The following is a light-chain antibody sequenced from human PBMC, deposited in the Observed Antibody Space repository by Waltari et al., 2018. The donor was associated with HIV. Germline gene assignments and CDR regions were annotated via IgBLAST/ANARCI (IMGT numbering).Light chain of an antibody. CDR2: TTN. J-gene: IGLJ3*02. V-gene: IGLV1-44*01. CDR3: ATWDDSLNGPV. CDR1: ISNIGSNT. Sequence: QSVLTQPPSASGTPGQRVTISCSGSISNIGSNTVNWYQQLPGTAPKLLIYTTNQRPSGVPDRFSGSKSGASASLAISGLQSDDEADYYCATWDDSLNGPVFGGWTKLTVL.